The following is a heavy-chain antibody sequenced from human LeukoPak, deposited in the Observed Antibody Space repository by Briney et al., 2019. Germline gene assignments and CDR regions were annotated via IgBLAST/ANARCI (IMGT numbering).Heavy chain of an antibody. Sequence: GASVKLSCKTSGYTLSSDNINWVREATGQGLWWMGWMKPNSGNTGYTQKFQGRVTMTRNTSISTAYIELSSLRTAETAIYYCATSPTGLRKRNDVWGQGTLVTVSS. CDR3: ATSPTGLRKRNDV. J-gene: IGHJ1*01. CDR1: GYTLSSDN. D-gene: IGHD4-17*01. V-gene: IGHV1-8*01. CDR2: MKPNSGNT.